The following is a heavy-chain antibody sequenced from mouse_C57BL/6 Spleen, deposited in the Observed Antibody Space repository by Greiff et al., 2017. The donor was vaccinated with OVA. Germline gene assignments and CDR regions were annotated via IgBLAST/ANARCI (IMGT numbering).Heavy chain of an antibody. V-gene: IGHV1-76*01. CDR3: ARSSFRYYFDY. Sequence: VKLQQSGAELVRPGASVKLSCKASGYTFTDYYINWVKQRPGQGLEWIARIYPGSGNTYYNEKFKGKATLTAEKSSSTAYMQLSSLTSEDSAVYFCARSSFRYYFDYWGQGTTLTVSS. CDR2: IYPGSGNT. CDR1: GYTFTDYY. J-gene: IGHJ2*01. D-gene: IGHD1-2*01.